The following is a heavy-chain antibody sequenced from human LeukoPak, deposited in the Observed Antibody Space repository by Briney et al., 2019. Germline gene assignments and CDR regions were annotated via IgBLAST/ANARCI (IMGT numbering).Heavy chain of an antibody. D-gene: IGHD6-13*01. V-gene: IGHV3-64*01. Sequence: GGSLRLSCAAYGFTFSSYAMHWVRQAPGKGLEYVSAISSNGGSTYYANSVKGRFTISRDNSKNTLYLQMGSLRAEDMAVYYCARESASSSWYPKFDYWGQGTLVTVSS. CDR1: GFTFSSYA. CDR3: ARESASSSWYPKFDY. CDR2: ISSNGGST. J-gene: IGHJ4*02.